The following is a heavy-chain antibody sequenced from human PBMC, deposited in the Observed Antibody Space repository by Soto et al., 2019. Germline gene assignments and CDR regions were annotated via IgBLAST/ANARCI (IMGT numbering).Heavy chain of an antibody. CDR3: AGGGPFTLGY. D-gene: IGHD2-15*01. Sequence: SETLSLTCTVSGGSISSGDYYWSWIRQPPGKGLEWIGYIYYSGSTYYNPSLKSRVAISVDTSKNQFSLKLSSVTAADTAVYYCAGGGPFTLGYWGQGTLVTVSS. J-gene: IGHJ4*02. CDR1: GGSISSGDYY. V-gene: IGHV4-30-4*01. CDR2: IYYSGST.